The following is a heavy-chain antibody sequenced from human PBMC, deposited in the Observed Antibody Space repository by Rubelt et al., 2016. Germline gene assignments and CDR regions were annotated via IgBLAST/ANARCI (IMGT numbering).Heavy chain of an antibody. D-gene: IGHD3-22*01. CDR2: IYYSGST. CDR3: ARHQTYYDSSGYSYYFDY. Sequence: QAQLQESGPGLVKPSETLSLTCTVSGGSISAYYCSWIRQPPGKGLEWIGYIYYSGSTYYNPSLKSRVTISVDTSKNQFSLKLSSVTAADTAVYYCARHQTYYDSSGYSYYFDYWGQGTLLTVSS. V-gene: IGHV4-59*08. CDR1: GGSISAYY. J-gene: IGHJ4*02.